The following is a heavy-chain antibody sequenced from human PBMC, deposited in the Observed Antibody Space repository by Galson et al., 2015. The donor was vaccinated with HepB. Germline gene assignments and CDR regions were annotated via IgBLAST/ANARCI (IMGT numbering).Heavy chain of an antibody. D-gene: IGHD2-2*01. Sequence: SLRLSCAASGFTFSSYAMHWVRQAPGKGLEWVAVISYDGSNKYYADSVKGRFTISRDNSKNTLYLQMNSLRAEDTAVYYCARWVCSPDCSSTSHQVNWFDPWGQGTLVTVSS. V-gene: IGHV3-30-3*01. CDR3: ARWVCSPDCSSTSHQVNWFDP. CDR1: GFTFSSYA. CDR2: ISYDGSNK. J-gene: IGHJ5*02.